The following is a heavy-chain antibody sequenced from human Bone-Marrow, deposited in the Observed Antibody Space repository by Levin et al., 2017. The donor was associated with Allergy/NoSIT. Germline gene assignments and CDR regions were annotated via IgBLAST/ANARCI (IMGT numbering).Heavy chain of an antibody. CDR1: ENTFSNYY. CDR2: INPSSGAT. D-gene: IGHD2-21*02. CDR3: AGTLHRGWLDR. Sequence: ASVKVSCKASENTFSNYYIHWVRQAPGQGLEWMGLINPSSGATDLAQNFQDRVTMTKGTSTSTVYMELASLMSDDTAMYYCAGTLHRGWLDRWGQGSLVTVSS. V-gene: IGHV1-46*01. J-gene: IGHJ5*02.